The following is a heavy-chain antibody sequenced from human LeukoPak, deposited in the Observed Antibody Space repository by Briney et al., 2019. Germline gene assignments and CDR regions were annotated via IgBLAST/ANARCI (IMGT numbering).Heavy chain of an antibody. CDR3: ARGYSSRDRYYFDY. CDR1: GGSISSSSYY. V-gene: IGHV4-61*01. Sequence: SETLSLTCTVSGGSISSSSYYWSWIRQPPGKGLEWIGYIYYSGSTNYNPSLKSRVTISVDTSKNQFSLKLSSVTAADTAVYYCARGYSSRDRYYFDYWGQGTLVTVSS. CDR2: IYYSGST. D-gene: IGHD6-13*01. J-gene: IGHJ4*02.